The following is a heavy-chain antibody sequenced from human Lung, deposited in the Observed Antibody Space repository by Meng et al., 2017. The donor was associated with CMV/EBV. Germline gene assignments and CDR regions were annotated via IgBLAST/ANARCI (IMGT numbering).Heavy chain of an antibody. D-gene: IGHD3-16*02. CDR3: GRDWRNAGRSGGGID. CDR1: GLTARNNF. J-gene: IGHJ4*01. V-gene: IGHV3-53*01. CDR2: IYSGDST. Sequence: GGSLRLXCAVSGLTARNNFMTWVRQAPGKGLEWVSVIYSGDSTYYADSVKGRFTISRDNSQNILFLQMNNLRGEDTAIYFCGRDWRNAGRSGGGIDWGHGPLVTVSS.